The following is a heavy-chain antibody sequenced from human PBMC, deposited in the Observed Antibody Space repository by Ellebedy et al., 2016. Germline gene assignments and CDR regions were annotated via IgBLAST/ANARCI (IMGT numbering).Heavy chain of an antibody. CDR2: ISYDGSNK. D-gene: IGHD3-10*01. CDR1: GFIFSSYG. V-gene: IGHV3-30*03. J-gene: IGHJ6*03. CDR3: ASAPYGSGQYYYMDV. Sequence: GGSLRLSCAASGFIFSSYGIRWVRQAPGKGLEWVAVISYDGSNKYYEDSVKGRFTISRDNSKNTLYLQMKSLRAEDTAVYYCASAPYGSGQYYYMDVWGKGTTVTVSS.